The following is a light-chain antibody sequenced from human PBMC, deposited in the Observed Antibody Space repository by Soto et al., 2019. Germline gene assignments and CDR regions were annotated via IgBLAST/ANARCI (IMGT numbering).Light chain of an antibody. Sequence: IVLTQSAASLALYPGERATLSCRASLSVSGYLAWYQQRPNQAPRLLIHGTSNRATGIPARFSGEGSGTDFTLTISSLEPEDSAVYYCQLRANFGQGTRLEIK. V-gene: IGKV3-11*01. CDR2: GTS. J-gene: IGKJ5*01. CDR1: LSVSGY. CDR3: QLRAN.